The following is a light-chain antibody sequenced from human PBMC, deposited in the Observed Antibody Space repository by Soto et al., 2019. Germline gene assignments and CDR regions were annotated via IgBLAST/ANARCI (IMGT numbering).Light chain of an antibody. CDR3: NSYTSSSTSYV. CDR2: DVN. V-gene: IGLV2-14*01. J-gene: IGLJ1*01. CDR1: SSDVGAYNF. Sequence: QSALTQPASVSGSPGQSITISCTGTSSDVGAYNFVSWYQQHSGKAPKLMIYDVNNRPSGVSDRFSGSKSGNTASLTISGLRAEDEADYYCNSYTSSSTSYVFGTGTKVTVL.